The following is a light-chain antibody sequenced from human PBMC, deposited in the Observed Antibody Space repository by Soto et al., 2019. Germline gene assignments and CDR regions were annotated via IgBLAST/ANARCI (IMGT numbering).Light chain of an antibody. CDR2: DVS. Sequence: QSALTQPASGSRSPGQSITISCTGTSSDVGGYNYVSWYQQHPGKAPKLMIYDVSNRPSGVSNRFSGSKSANTASLTISGLQAEDEAYYYCSSYTGSSTYVVFGGGTKVTFL. J-gene: IGLJ2*01. CDR3: SSYTGSSTYVV. CDR1: SSDVGGYNY. V-gene: IGLV2-14*01.